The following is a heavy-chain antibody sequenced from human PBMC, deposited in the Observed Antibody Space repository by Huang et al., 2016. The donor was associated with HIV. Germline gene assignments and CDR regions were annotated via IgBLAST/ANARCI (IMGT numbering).Heavy chain of an antibody. CDR3: ARGQGGYYYYYMDV. CDR2: INHSESP. Sequence: QVQLQQWGAGLLRPSETLSLTCAVYGGSFSGYYGTWIRQPPGKGLEWIGEINHSESPNYNPSLKSRGTIAVDTSRNQFSLTLTSVTAADTAVYYCARGQGGYYYYYMDVWGKGTTVTVSS. V-gene: IGHV4-34*01. CDR1: GGSFSGYY. J-gene: IGHJ6*03.